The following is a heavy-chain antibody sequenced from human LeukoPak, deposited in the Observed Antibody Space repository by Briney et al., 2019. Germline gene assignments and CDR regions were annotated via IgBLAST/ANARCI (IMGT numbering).Heavy chain of an antibody. Sequence: GGSLRLSCAASGLSFSSYWMHWARQVPGKGLVWVSFIKSDERTTAYADSVKGRFSISRDNAKNTLDLQMNNLRAEDTALYFCATGIINGYDHWGLGTLVTVSS. J-gene: IGHJ5*02. CDR1: GLSFSSYW. D-gene: IGHD5-24*01. CDR3: ATGIINGYDH. CDR2: IKSDERTT. V-gene: IGHV3-74*01.